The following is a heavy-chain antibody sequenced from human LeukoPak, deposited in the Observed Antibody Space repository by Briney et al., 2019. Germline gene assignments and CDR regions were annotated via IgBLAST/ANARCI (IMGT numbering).Heavy chain of an antibody. CDR3: AKGSYTSSSRGLDY. D-gene: IGHD6-6*01. CDR1: GGSISSYY. V-gene: IGHV4-59*01. Sequence: SETLSLTCTVSGGSISSYYWSWIRQPPGKGLEWIGYIYYSGSTNYNPSLKSRVTISVDTSKNQFSLKLSSVTAADTAVYYCAKGSYTSSSRGLDYWGQGTLVTVSS. J-gene: IGHJ4*02. CDR2: IYYSGST.